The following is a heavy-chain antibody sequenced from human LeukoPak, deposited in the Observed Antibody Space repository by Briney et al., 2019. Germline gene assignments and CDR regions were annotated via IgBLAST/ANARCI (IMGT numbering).Heavy chain of an antibody. J-gene: IGHJ3*02. V-gene: IGHV3-66*01. CDR1: GFTVSSNY. CDR3: ASRVVVPAAPDAFDI. Sequence: GGSLRLSCAASGFTVSSNYMSWVRQAPGKGLEWVSVIYSGGSTYYADSVKGRFTISRDNSKNTLYLQMNSLRAEDTAVYYCASRVVVPAAPDAFDIWGQGTMVTVSS. CDR2: IYSGGST. D-gene: IGHD2-2*01.